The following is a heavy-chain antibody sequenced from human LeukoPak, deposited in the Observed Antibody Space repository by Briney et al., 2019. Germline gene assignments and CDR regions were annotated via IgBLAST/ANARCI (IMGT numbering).Heavy chain of an antibody. J-gene: IGHJ4*02. D-gene: IGHD3-22*01. CDR1: GGSFSGYY. CDR3: ARGAPGGSSGYYYASPPPTLNY. V-gene: IGHV4-34*01. Sequence: SETLSLTCAVYGGSFSGYYWSWIRQPPGKELEWIGEINHSGSTNYNPSLKSRVTISVDTSKNQFSLKLSSVTAADTAVYYCARGAPGGSSGYYYASPPPTLNYWGQGTLVTVSS. CDR2: INHSGST.